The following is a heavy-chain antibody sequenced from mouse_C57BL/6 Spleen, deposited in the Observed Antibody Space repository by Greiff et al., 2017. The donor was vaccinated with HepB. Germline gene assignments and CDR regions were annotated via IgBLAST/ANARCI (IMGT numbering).Heavy chain of an antibody. CDR1: GYTFTSYW. CDR2: IDPSDSNT. V-gene: IGHV1-50*01. Sequence: QVQLQQPGAELVKPGASVKLSCKASGYTFTSYWMQWVKQRPGQGLEWIGEIDPSDSNTNYNQKFKGKATLTVDTSSSTAYMQLSSLTSEDSAVYYCAKRGDYYGTLYYFDYWGQGTTLTVSS. CDR3: AKRGDYYGTLYYFDY. D-gene: IGHD1-1*01. J-gene: IGHJ2*01.